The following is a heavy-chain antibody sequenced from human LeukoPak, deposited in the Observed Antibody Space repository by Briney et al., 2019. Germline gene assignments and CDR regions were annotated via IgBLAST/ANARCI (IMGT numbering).Heavy chain of an antibody. V-gene: IGHV3-33*01. CDR1: GFSFSSYG. CDR2: IYYDGGNK. D-gene: IGHD6-13*01. J-gene: IGHJ4*02. Sequence: GGSLRLSCAASGFSFSSYGMHWVRQAPGKGLEWVAVIYYDGGNKYYADSVKGRFTISRDNAKNSLYLQMNSLRAEDTAVYYCARGAPGISAADYWGQGTLVTVSS. CDR3: ARGAPGISAADY.